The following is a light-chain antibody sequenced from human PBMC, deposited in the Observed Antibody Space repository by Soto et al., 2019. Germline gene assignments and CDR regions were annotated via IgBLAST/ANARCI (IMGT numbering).Light chain of an antibody. CDR1: QSVGSDY. CDR3: QQYGSLSWT. V-gene: IGKV3-20*01. Sequence: EMVLTQSPGTLSLSPGERATLSCRASQSVGSDYLAWYQQRPGQAPSVLIFGASGRATGIPARFSGSGSGTDFTLTISRLETEDFAVYYCQQYGSLSWTFGQGTKVDIK. CDR2: GAS. J-gene: IGKJ1*01.